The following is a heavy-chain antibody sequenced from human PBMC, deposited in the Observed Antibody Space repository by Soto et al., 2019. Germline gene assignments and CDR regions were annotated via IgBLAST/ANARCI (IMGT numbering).Heavy chain of an antibody. CDR3: ARDFEPSPGFDP. CDR2: TYYRSKWYN. V-gene: IGHV6-1*01. Sequence: SQTLSLTCAISGDSVSSNSAAWNWIRQSPSRGLEWLGRTYYRSKWYNDYAVSVKSRITINPDTSKNQFSLKLSSVTAADTAVYYCARDFEPSPGFDPWGQGTLVTVSS. CDR1: GDSVSSNSAA. D-gene: IGHD3-9*01. J-gene: IGHJ5*02.